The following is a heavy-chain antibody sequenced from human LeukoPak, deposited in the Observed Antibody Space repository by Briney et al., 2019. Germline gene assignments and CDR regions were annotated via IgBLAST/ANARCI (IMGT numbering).Heavy chain of an antibody. Sequence: GGSLRLSCAASGFTFSSYEMNWVRQAPGKGLEWVSYISDSGSTKYYADSVKGRFTISRDNAKNSMYLQMNSLRAEDTAVYYCVREGYYDSSGYLGVFDYWGQGTLVTVSS. V-gene: IGHV3-48*03. CDR3: VREGYYDSSGYLGVFDY. J-gene: IGHJ4*02. D-gene: IGHD3-22*01. CDR2: ISDSGSTK. CDR1: GFTFSSYE.